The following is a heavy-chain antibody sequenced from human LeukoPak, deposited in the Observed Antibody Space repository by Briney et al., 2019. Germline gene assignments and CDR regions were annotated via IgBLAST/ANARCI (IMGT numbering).Heavy chain of an antibody. Sequence: RSGGSLRLSCAASGFTVSSNYMSWVRQAPGKGLEWVSVIYSGGSTYYADSVKGRFTISRDNSKNTLYLEMNSLRAEDTAIYYCAKMKGHPLPKYYMDVWGQGTTVTVSS. V-gene: IGHV3-53*01. J-gene: IGHJ6*01. CDR1: GFTVSSNY. CDR2: IYSGGST. D-gene: IGHD1-26*01. CDR3: AKMKGHPLPKYYMDV.